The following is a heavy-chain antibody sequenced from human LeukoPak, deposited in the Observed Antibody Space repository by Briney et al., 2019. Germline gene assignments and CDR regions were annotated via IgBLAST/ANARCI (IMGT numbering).Heavy chain of an antibody. V-gene: IGHV1-2*02. CDR2: INPNSGGT. Sequence: ASVKVSCKASGYTFSAYYMHWVRQAPGQGPEWMGWINPNSGGTNYAQKFQGRLTMTRDTSISTASMELTRLRSDDTAVYYCAREGQLVGPTPKVYYYGMDFWGQGTTVTVSS. CDR1: GYTFSAYY. J-gene: IGHJ6*02. D-gene: IGHD1-26*01. CDR3: AREGQLVGPTPKVYYYGMDF.